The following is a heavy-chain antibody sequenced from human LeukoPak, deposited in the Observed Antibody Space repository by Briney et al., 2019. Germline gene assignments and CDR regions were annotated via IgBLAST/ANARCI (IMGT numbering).Heavy chain of an antibody. D-gene: IGHD2-2*01. CDR3: AKRFRYAFDV. CDR2: ISATGGTT. Sequence: GGSLRLSCAASGFTFSSYAMSWVRQAPGKGLEWVSAISATGGTTYYADSVKGRFTISRDNSKNTVYLQMNSLSADDTAVYYCAKRFRYAFDVWGQGTTVTVSS. J-gene: IGHJ6*02. CDR1: GFTFSSYA. V-gene: IGHV3-23*01.